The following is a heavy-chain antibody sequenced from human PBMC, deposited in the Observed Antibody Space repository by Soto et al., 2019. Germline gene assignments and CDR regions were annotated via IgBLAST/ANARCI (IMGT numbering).Heavy chain of an antibody. D-gene: IGHD6-19*01. CDR3: ARNLVAGRSWFDP. V-gene: IGHV2-5*02. Sequence: QITLKESGPTLVKPTQHLTLTCTFSGFSLSTSGVGVIWIRQPPGKALEWLGIIYWDDDKRYRPSPKSRLTITKDTFNKQVVRTRIIMDPVDAGTYDCARNLVAGRSWFDPWGQGTLVTVSS. CDR1: GFSLSTSGVG. J-gene: IGHJ5*02. CDR2: IYWDDDK.